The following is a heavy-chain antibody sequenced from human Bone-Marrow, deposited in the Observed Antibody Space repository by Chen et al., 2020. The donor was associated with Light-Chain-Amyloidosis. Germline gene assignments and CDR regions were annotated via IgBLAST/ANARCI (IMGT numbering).Heavy chain of an antibody. D-gene: IGHD3-10*01. CDR3: ATDYGSGTFNWFAP. V-gene: IGHV1-69*01. Sequence: QVHLVQSGAEVKKSGSSVKVSCEASGGSFNNFVISWVRQAPGQGLEWMGGIFPTSGTANYAQKCQGRLTITADENTNTSYMELASLESEDTAMYYCATDYGSGTFNWFAPWGQGTLVTVSS. J-gene: IGHJ5*02. CDR1: GGSFNNFV. CDR2: IFPTSGTA.